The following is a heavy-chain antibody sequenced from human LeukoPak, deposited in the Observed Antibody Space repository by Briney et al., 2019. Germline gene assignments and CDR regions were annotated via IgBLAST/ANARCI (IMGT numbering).Heavy chain of an antibody. V-gene: IGHV1-18*01. CDR1: GYTFTSYG. CDR3: ARVYYDFWSGYEYDAFDI. CDR2: ISAYNGNT. J-gene: IGHJ3*02. D-gene: IGHD3-3*01. Sequence: GASVKVSCKASGYTFTSYGISWVRQAPGQGLEWIGWISAYNGNTNYAQKLQGRVTMTTDTSTSTAYMELRSLRSDDTAVYYCARVYYDFWSGYEYDAFDIWGQGTMVTVSS.